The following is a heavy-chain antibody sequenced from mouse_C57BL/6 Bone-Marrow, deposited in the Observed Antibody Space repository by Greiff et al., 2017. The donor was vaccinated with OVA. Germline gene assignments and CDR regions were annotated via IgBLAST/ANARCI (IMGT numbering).Heavy chain of an antibody. CDR1: GYAFSSYW. D-gene: IGHD1-1*01. J-gene: IGHJ3*01. V-gene: IGHV1-80*01. CDR2: IYPGDGDT. CDR3: ARLLPFAY. Sequence: QVQLKESGAELVKPGASVKISCKASGYAFSSYWMNWVKQRPGKGLEWIGQIYPGDGDTNYNGKFKGKATLTADKSSSTAYMQLSSLTSEDSAVYFCARLLPFAYWGQGTLVTVSA.